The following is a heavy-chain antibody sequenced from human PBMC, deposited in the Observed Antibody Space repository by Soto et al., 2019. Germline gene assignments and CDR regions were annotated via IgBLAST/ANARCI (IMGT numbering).Heavy chain of an antibody. D-gene: IGHD3-10*01. CDR1: GFTFSSYG. CDR3: AKEGYYGSGSYSYYYYSGMDV. V-gene: IGHV3-30*18. CDR2: ISYDGSNK. J-gene: IGHJ6*02. Sequence: PGGSLRLSCAASGFTFSSYGMHWVRQAPGKGLEWVAVISYDGSNKYYADSVKGRFTISRDNSKNTLYLQMNSLRAEDTAVYYCAKEGYYGSGSYSYYYYSGMDVWGQGTTVTVSS.